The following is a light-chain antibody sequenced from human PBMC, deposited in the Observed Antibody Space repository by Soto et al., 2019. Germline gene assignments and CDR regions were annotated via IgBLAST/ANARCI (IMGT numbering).Light chain of an antibody. CDR1: QSVSSN. CDR3: QQYNNWLAWT. CDR2: GAY. J-gene: IGKJ1*01. V-gene: IGKV3-15*01. Sequence: EIVMTQSPATLSVSPGARATLSCRASQSVSSNLAWSQQKPGQAPRLLIYGAYTRATGIPARFSGSGSGTEVTLTISSLQSEDFAVYYCQQYNNWLAWTFGQGTKVEIK.